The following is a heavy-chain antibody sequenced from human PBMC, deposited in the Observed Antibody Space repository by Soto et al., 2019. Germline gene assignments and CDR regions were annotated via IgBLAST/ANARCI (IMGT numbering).Heavy chain of an antibody. V-gene: IGHV4-34*01. CDR2: INHSGST. CDR3: ARGLLRYFARFDY. D-gene: IGHD3-9*01. Sequence: SETLSLTCAVYGGSFSGYYWSWIRQPPGKGLEWIGEINHSGSTNYNPSLKSRVTISVDTSKNQFSLKLGSVTAADTAVYYCARGLLRYFARFDYWGQGTLVTVSS. J-gene: IGHJ4*02. CDR1: GGSFSGYY.